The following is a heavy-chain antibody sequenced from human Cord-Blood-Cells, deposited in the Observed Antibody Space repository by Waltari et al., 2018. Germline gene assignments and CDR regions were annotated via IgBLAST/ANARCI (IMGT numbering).Heavy chain of an antibody. CDR3: ARGRDSSGYYDY. J-gene: IGHJ4*02. Sequence: QVQLQQWGAGLLKPSETLSLTCAVYGGSFSGYYWSWIRQPPGKGLEWIGEINHSGSTHYNPSLKSRVTISVDTSKNQFSLKLSSVTAADTAVYYCARGRDSSGYYDYWGQGTLVTVSS. CDR2: INHSGST. D-gene: IGHD3-22*01. CDR1: GGSFSGYY. V-gene: IGHV4-34*01.